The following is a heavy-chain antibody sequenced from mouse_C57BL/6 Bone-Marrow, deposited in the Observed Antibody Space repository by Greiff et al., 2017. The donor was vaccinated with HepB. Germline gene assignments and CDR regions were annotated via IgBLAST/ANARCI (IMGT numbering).Heavy chain of an antibody. CDR3: ARWYGNYHAWFAY. Sequence: EVQLQQSGPELVKPGASVKISCKASGYTFTDYYMNWVKQSHGQSLEWIGDINPNNGGTSYNQKFKGKATLTVDKSSSTAYMELRSLTSEDSAVYYCARWYGNYHAWFAYWGQGTLVTVSA. V-gene: IGHV1-26*01. J-gene: IGHJ3*01. CDR2: INPNNGGT. D-gene: IGHD2-10*02. CDR1: GYTFTDYY.